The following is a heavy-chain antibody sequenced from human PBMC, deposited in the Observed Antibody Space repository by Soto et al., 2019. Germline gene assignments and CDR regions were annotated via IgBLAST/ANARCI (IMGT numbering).Heavy chain of an antibody. CDR2: ISGITNYK. D-gene: IGHD3-22*01. J-gene: IGHJ4*02. CDR3: AGGSRDTSGYYDFDF. Sequence: EVQLVESGGGLVKPGGSLRLSCAASGFTFSSYGMSWVRQAPGKGLEWVSSISGITNYKYSADSLKGRFTISRDNAKNSLYLQMNCLRAEDTAVYYCAGGSRDTSGYYDFDFWGQGILVTVSS. V-gene: IGHV3-21*02. CDR1: GFTFSSYG.